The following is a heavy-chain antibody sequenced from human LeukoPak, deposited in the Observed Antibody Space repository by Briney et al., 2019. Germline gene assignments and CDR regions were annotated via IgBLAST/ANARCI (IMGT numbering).Heavy chain of an antibody. V-gene: IGHV1-18*01. CDR3: ATGYPPDFGYYYMDV. CDR2: ISAYKGNT. Sequence: ASVKVSCKASGYTFTSSGISWVRQAPGQGLEWMGWISAYKGNTNYAQKLQGRVTMTTDTSTSTAYMELRSLRSDDTAVYYCATGYPPDFGYYYMDVWGKGTTVTISS. J-gene: IGHJ6*03. CDR1: GYTFTSSG. D-gene: IGHD3-9*01.